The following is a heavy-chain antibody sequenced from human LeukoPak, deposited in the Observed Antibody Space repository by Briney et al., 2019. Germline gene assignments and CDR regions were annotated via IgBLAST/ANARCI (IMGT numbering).Heavy chain of an antibody. CDR3: AREPTSGREPTSGRPLDY. CDR2: MYSTGSN. Sequence: SETLSLTCTVSGGSISGYFWTWIRQPAGKGLEWIGRMYSTGSNNYSPSLKSRVTMSLDTSKNHFSLNLPSVTAADTAVYYCAREPTSGREPTSGRPLDYWGQGTLVTVSS. D-gene: IGHD5-12*01. CDR1: GGSISGYF. J-gene: IGHJ4*02. V-gene: IGHV4-4*07.